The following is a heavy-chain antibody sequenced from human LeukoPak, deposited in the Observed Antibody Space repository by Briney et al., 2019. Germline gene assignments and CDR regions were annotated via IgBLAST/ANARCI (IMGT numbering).Heavy chain of an antibody. CDR2: INHSGST. V-gene: IGHV4-34*01. Sequence: SETLSLTCAVYGVSFSGYYWSWIRQPPGKGLEWIGEINHSGSTNYNPSLKSRVTISVDTSKNQFSLKLSSVTAADTAVYFCARLGGVYGGYYFDYWGQGTLVTVSS. D-gene: IGHD2-8*02. CDR3: ARLGGVYGGYYFDY. J-gene: IGHJ4*02. CDR1: GVSFSGYY.